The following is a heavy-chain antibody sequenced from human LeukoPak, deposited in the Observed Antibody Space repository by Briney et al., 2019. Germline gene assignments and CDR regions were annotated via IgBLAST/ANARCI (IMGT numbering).Heavy chain of an antibody. D-gene: IGHD2-2*02. V-gene: IGHV1-18*01. Sequence: GASVKVSCKASGYTFTSYGISWVRQAPGQGLEWMGWISAYNGNTNYAQKLQGRVTMTTDTSTSTAYMELRSLRSDDTAVYYCARDHCSSTSCYIVLGASDIWGQGTMVTVSS. CDR3: ARDHCSSTSCYIVLGASDI. J-gene: IGHJ3*02. CDR1: GYTFTSYG. CDR2: ISAYNGNT.